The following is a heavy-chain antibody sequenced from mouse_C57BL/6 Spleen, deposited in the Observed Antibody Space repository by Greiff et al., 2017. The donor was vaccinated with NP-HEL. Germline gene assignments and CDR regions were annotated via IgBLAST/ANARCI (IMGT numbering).Heavy chain of an antibody. CDR2: IVPEDGAT. CDR1: GFNFNDYY. D-gene: IGHD2-5*01. Sequence: VQLQQSGAELVKPGASVKLSCTASGFNFNDYYMHWVKQRPEQGLEWIGRIVPEDGATKYAPTFKGKATLTADTSSNTVYLQLSSLTAEDTDVYYCARVTTIVTFDYWGQGTTLTVSS. J-gene: IGHJ2*01. V-gene: IGHV14-2*01. CDR3: ARVTTIVTFDY.